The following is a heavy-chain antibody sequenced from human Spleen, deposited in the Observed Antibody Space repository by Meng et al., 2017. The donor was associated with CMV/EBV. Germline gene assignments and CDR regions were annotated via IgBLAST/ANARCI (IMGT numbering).Heavy chain of an antibody. Sequence: GGSLRLSCAASGFTFTNYAMTWIRQAPGRGLEWVSVISGTGVTTYYAGSVKGRFTISRDKSTNTLYLQMNSLRVDDTATYYCAKCVSGGMTCSRGGFDYWGQGALVTVSS. J-gene: IGHJ4*02. V-gene: IGHV3-23*01. CDR2: ISGTGVTT. CDR1: GFTFTNYA. CDR3: AKCVSGGMTCSRGGFDY. D-gene: IGHD1-14*01.